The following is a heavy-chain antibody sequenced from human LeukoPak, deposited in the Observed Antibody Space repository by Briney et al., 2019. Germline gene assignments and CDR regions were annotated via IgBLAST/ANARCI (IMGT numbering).Heavy chain of an antibody. CDR2: ITNNGRST. CDR3: ASAYSYDSSGYYPFDY. J-gene: IGHJ4*02. D-gene: IGHD3-22*01. Sequence: GGSLRLSCSASGFTFSRYAMHWVRQPPGKGLEYVSAITNNGRSTYYADSVKGRFTISRDNSKNTLYLQMSSLRAEDTAVYYCASAYSYDSSGYYPFDYWGQGTLVTVPS. V-gene: IGHV3-64D*06. CDR1: GFTFSRYA.